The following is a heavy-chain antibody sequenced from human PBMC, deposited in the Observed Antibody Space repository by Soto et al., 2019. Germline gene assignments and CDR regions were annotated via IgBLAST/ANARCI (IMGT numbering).Heavy chain of an antibody. CDR2: IKQDGSQE. CDR1: GFTFSTFW. J-gene: IGHJ5*02. CDR3: ATAAAGNLGFDP. Sequence: PGGSLRLSCVGSGFTFSTFWMTWVRQAPGKGLEWVANIKQDGSQENYVDSVKGRFTISRDNAKNSLYLQMGSLTIEDTAVYYCATAAAGNLGFDPWGEGTLVTXSS. V-gene: IGHV3-7*03. D-gene: IGHD6-13*01.